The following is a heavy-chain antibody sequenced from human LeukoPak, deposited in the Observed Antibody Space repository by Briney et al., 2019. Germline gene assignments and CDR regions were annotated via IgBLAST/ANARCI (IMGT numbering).Heavy chain of an antibody. J-gene: IGHJ3*02. CDR2: IGTAGDT. V-gene: IGHV3-13*01. Sequence: GGSLRLSCAPSGFTFSRYDMHWVRHATGKGLEWVSAIGTAGDTYYPGSVKGRFTLSRENAKNSLYLQMDSLRAGDTAVYYCARGSANFWSGYYTRAPTDAFDIWGQGTMVSVCS. CDR1: GFTFSRYD. CDR3: ARGSANFWSGYYTRAPTDAFDI. D-gene: IGHD3-3*01.